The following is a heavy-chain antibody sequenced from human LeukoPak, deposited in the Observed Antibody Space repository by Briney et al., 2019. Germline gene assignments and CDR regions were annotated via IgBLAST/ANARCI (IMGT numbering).Heavy chain of an antibody. Sequence: SETLSLTCTVSGGSISSYYWSWIRQPPGKGLEWIGYIYYSGSTNYNPSLKSRVTISVDTSKNQFSLKLSSVTAADTAVYYCARGPYCSGGSCYSGWFDPWGQGALVTVSS. CDR1: GGSISSYY. CDR3: ARGPYCSGGSCYSGWFDP. D-gene: IGHD2-15*01. J-gene: IGHJ5*02. V-gene: IGHV4-59*01. CDR2: IYYSGST.